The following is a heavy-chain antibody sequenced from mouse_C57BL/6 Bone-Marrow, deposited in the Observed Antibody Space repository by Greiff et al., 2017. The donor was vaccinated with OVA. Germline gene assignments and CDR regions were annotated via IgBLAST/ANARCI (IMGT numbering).Heavy chain of an antibody. V-gene: IGHV5-4*01. Sequence: EVQLVASWGGFVKPGGSLKLSCAASGFTFSSYAMSWVRQTPEKRLEWVATISDGGSYTYYPNNVKGRLTIYRDNAKTNLYQQMSQLKSEDTAMYYCARVPSDYWGKGTTLTVSS. J-gene: IGHJ2*01. CDR1: GFTFSSYA. CDR2: ISDGGSYT. CDR3: ARVPSDY.